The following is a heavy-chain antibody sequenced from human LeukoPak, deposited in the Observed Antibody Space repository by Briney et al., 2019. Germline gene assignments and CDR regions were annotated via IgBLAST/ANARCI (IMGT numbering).Heavy chain of an antibody. V-gene: IGHV1-69*04. J-gene: IGHJ6*02. D-gene: IGHD3-22*01. Sequence: SVKVSCKASGGTFSSYAISWVRQAPGQGLEWMGRIIPILSIANYAQKFQGRVTITADKSTSTAYMELSSLRSEDTAVYYCARIYYYDSSGPAPYYYYYYGMDVWGQGTTVTVSS. CDR2: IIPILSIA. CDR3: ARIYYYDSSGPAPYYYYYYGMDV. CDR1: GGTFSSYA.